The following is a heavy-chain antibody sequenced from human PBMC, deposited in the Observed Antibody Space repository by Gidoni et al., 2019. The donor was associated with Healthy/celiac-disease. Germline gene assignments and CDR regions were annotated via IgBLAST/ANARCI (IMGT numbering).Heavy chain of an antibody. V-gene: IGHV3-23*01. CDR1: GFTFSSYA. Sequence: EVQLLASGGGLVQPGGSLRLSCAASGFTFSSYAMSWVRQAPGKGLEWVSAISGSGGSTYYADSVKGRFTISRDNSKNTLYLQMNSLRAEDTAVYYCAKDYPSPYNWNYAVVDYWGQGTLVTVSS. CDR2: ISGSGGST. CDR3: AKDYPSPYNWNYAVVDY. D-gene: IGHD1-7*01. J-gene: IGHJ4*02.